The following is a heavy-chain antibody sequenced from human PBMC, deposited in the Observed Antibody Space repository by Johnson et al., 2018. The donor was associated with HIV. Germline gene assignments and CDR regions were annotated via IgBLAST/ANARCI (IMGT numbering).Heavy chain of an antibody. CDR3: AKDWGIAAAGTDAFDI. CDR2: ISGSGGST. Sequence: VQLVESGGGVVRPGGSLRLSCAASGITFDDYGMSWVRQAPGKGLEWVSGISGSGGSTYYADSVKGRFTISRDNSKNTLYLQMNSLRAEDTAVYYCAKDWGIAAAGTDAFDIWGQGTMVTVSS. CDR1: GITFDDYG. J-gene: IGHJ3*02. D-gene: IGHD6-13*01. V-gene: IGHV3-23*04.